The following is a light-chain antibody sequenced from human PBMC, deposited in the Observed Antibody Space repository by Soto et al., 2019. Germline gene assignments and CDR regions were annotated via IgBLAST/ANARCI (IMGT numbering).Light chain of an antibody. V-gene: IGKV3-20*01. CDR2: GAS. CDR3: QQYGSSSIT. J-gene: IGKJ5*01. CDR1: QSVSSSY. Sequence: EIVLTQSPGTLSLSPGERATLSCRASQSVSSSYLAWYQQKPGQAPRLLIYGASSRATGIPDRFSGSGSGTAFTLTIRRLEPEDFAVYYCQQYGSSSITFGQGTRLEIK.